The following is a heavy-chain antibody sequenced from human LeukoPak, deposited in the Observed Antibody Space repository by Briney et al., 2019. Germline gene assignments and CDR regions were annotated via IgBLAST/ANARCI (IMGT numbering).Heavy chain of an antibody. J-gene: IGHJ4*02. CDR3: ASPGAYSGYSSSWYEPYFDY. CDR2: ISYDGSNK. V-gene: IGHV3-30-3*01. Sequence: GRSLRLSCAASGFTFSSYAMHWVRQAPGKGLEWVAVISYDGSNKYYAGSVKGRFTISRDNSKNTLYLQMNSLRAEDTAVYYCASPGAYSGYSSSWYEPYFDYWGQGTLVTVSS. CDR1: GFTFSSYA. D-gene: IGHD6-13*01.